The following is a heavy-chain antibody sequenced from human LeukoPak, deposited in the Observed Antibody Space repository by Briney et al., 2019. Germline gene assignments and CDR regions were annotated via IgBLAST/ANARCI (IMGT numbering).Heavy chain of an antibody. CDR3: ARYEYTSGQMFDY. CDR2: IDSNSSTI. D-gene: IGHD6-19*01. CDR1: GFTFSSYS. J-gene: IGHJ4*02. V-gene: IGHV3-48*02. Sequence: GGSLRLSCAASGFTFSSYSMNWVRQAPGKGLEWVSYIDSNSSTIYYADSVKGRFTISRDNAKNSLYLQMNSLRDEDTAIYYCARYEYTSGQMFDYWGQGTLVTVSS.